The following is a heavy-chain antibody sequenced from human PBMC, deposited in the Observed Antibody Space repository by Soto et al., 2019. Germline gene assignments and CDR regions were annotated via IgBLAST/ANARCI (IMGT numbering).Heavy chain of an antibody. V-gene: IGHV4-31*03. CDR1: GGSISSGGYY. J-gene: IGHJ5*02. CDR2: IYSSGST. Sequence: QVQLQESGPGLVKPSQTLSLTCTVSGGSISSGGYYWSWIRQHPGKGLEWIGYIYSSGSTFYNPSLKSRVTIAVETSKNQFSLNLNSVTAADTAVYYCARVLWSTVSPTRDSWFAPWGQGALVTVSS. CDR3: ARVLWSTVSPTRDSWFAP. D-gene: IGHD4-17*01.